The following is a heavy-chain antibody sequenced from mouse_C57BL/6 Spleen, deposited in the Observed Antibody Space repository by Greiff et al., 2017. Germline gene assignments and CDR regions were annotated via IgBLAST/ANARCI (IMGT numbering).Heavy chain of an antibody. CDR1: GYTFTSYW. J-gene: IGHJ3*01. CDR3: ATDYYGSSWFAY. V-gene: IGHV1-69*01. Sequence: QVQLQQPGAELVMPGASVKLSCKASGYTFTSYWMHWVKQRPGQGLEWIGEIDPSASYTNYNQKFKGKSTLTVDKSSSTAYMQLSSLTSEDSAVYYCATDYYGSSWFAYWGQGTLVTVSA. D-gene: IGHD1-1*01. CDR2: IDPSASYT.